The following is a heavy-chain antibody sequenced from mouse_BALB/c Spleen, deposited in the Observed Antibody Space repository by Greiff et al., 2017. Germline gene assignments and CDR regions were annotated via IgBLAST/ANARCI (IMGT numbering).Heavy chain of an antibody. J-gene: IGHJ2*01. D-gene: IGHD1-1*01. Sequence: EVKLVESGAELVKPGASVKLSCTASGFNIKDTYMHWVKQRPEQGLEWIGRIDPANGNTKYDPKFQGKATITADTSSNTAYLQLSSLTSEDTAVYYCARGTTVRDYWGQGTTLTVSS. CDR3: ARGTTVRDY. CDR2: IDPANGNT. CDR1: GFNIKDTY. V-gene: IGHV14-3*02.